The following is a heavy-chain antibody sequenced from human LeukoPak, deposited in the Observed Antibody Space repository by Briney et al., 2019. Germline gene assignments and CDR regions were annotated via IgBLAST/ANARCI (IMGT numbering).Heavy chain of an antibody. D-gene: IGHD5-24*01. CDR2: IYSGGST. V-gene: IGHV3-66*01. J-gene: IGHJ4*02. CDR1: GFTVSSNY. CDR3: ARSRDGYNVFDY. Sequence: QPGGSLRLSCAASGFTVSSNYMSWVRQAPGKGLEWVSVIYSGGSTYYADSVKGRFTISRDNAKNSLYLQMNSLRDEDTAVYYCARSRDGYNVFDYWGQGTLVTVSS.